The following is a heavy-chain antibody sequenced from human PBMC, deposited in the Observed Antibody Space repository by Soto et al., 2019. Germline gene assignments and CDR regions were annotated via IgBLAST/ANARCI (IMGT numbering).Heavy chain of an antibody. J-gene: IGHJ6*02. CDR3: ARGGGYDSGPESYYYYGMDV. Sequence: GGSLRLSCAASGFTFSSYGMHWVRQAPGKGLEWVAVIWYDGSNKYYADSVKGRFTISRDNSKNTLYLQMNSLRSEDTAVYYCARGGGYDSGPESYYYYGMDVWGQGTTVTVSS. D-gene: IGHD5-12*01. CDR2: IWYDGSNK. V-gene: IGHV3-33*01. CDR1: GFTFSSYG.